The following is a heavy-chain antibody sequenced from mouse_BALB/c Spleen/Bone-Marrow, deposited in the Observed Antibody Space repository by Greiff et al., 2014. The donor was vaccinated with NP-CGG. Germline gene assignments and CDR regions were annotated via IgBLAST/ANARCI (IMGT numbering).Heavy chain of an antibody. CDR1: GYTFSNYW. D-gene: IGHD2-12*01. CDR2: IHPGNSDT. V-gene: IGHV1-5*01. CDR3: TTHDRNNFDD. Sequence: VQLLQSGTVLARPGAAVKLSCKASGYTFSNYWMHWIKQRPGQGLEWIGTIHPGNSDTTYNQKFKGKSKLTAVTSTSTAYMELSSLTNEASAVYYGTTHDRNNFDDWGQGTTLTVSS. J-gene: IGHJ2*01.